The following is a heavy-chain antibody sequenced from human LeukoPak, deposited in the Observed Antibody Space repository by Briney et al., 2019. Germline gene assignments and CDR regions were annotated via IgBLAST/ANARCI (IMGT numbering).Heavy chain of an antibody. CDR2: IIPIFGIA. CDR1: GGTFSSYA. D-gene: IGHD3-22*01. V-gene: IGHV1-69*04. Sequence: ASVKVSCKASGGTFSSYAISWVRQAPGQGLEWMGRIIPIFGIANYAQKFQGRVTITADKYTSTAYMTLSSLRSEDTAVSYCASAVYYYYSSGYLYFDYWGQGTLVTVSS. CDR3: ASAVYYYYSSGYLYFDY. J-gene: IGHJ4*02.